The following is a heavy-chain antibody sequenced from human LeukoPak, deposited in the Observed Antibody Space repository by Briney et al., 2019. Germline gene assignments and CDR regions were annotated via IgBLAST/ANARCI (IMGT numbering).Heavy chain of an antibody. Sequence: GSLRLSCAASGFTFSSYSMNWVRQAPGKGLEWVSYISSSSSTIYYADSVKGRFTISRDNAKNSLYLQMNSLRAEDTAVYYCARDAPIAAEGMDVWGKGTTVTVSS. D-gene: IGHD6-13*01. CDR1: GFTFSSYS. J-gene: IGHJ6*03. V-gene: IGHV3-48*04. CDR2: ISSSSSTI. CDR3: ARDAPIAAEGMDV.